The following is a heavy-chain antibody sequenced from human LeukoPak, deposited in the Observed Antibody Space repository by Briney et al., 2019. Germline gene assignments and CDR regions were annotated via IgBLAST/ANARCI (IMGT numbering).Heavy chain of an antibody. V-gene: IGHV4-34*01. CDR2: INHSGRT. CDR1: GGSFSGYY. J-gene: IGHJ4*02. CDR3: ARLTEDY. Sequence: SETLSLTCAVYGGSFSGYYWSWIRQPPGKGLEWIGEINHSGRTNYNPSLKSRVTISVDTSKNQSSLKLSSVTAADTAVYYCARLTEDYWGQGTLVTVSS. D-gene: IGHD1-20*01.